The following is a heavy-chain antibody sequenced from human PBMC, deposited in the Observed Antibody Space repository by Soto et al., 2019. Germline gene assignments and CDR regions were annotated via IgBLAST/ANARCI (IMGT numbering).Heavy chain of an antibody. CDR1: GGTFSSYT. CDR2: IIPILGIA. V-gene: IGHV1-69*02. CDR3: ARAAYCGGDCYSGSLFWFDP. D-gene: IGHD2-21*02. Sequence: ASVKVSCKASGGTFSSYTISWVRQAPGQGLEWMGRIIPILGIANYAQKFQGRVTITADKSTSTAYMELSSLRSEDTAVYYCARAAYCGGDCYSGSLFWFDPWGQGTLVTVSS. J-gene: IGHJ5*02.